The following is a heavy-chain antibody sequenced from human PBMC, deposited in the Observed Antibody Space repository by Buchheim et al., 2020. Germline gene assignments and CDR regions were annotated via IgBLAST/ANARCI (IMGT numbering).Heavy chain of an antibody. CDR1: GFTFSSYG. V-gene: IGHV3-30*18. CDR2: ISYDGSNK. D-gene: IGHD2-15*01. Sequence: QVQLVESGGGVVQPGRSLRLSCAASGFTFSSYGMHWVRQAPGKGLEWVAVISYDGSNKYYADSVKGRFTISRDNSKNTLYLQMNSRGAEDTAVYYCAKAPTRYCSGGSCYTPFDYWGQGTL. CDR3: AKAPTRYCSGGSCYTPFDY. J-gene: IGHJ4*02.